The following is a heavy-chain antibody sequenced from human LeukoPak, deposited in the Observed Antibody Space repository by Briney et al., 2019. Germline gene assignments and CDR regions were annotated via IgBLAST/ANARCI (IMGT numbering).Heavy chain of an antibody. J-gene: IGHJ4*02. CDR3: ARENYDSSGYYPFDY. D-gene: IGHD3-22*01. V-gene: IGHV3-11*01. CDR1: GFTFSDYY. CDR2: ISSSGSTI. Sequence: GGSLRLSCAASGFTFSDYYMSWIRQAPGKGLEWVSYISSSGSTIYYADSVKGRFTISRDNAKNSLYLQMNSLRAEDTALYYCARENYDSSGYYPFDYWGQGTLVTVSS.